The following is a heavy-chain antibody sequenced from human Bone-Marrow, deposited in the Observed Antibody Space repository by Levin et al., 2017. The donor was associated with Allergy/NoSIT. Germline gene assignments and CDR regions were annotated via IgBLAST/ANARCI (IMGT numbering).Heavy chain of an antibody. Sequence: LSLTCAASGFTFSSYAMHWVRQAPGKGLEWVAVISYDGSNKYYADSVKGRFTISRDNSKNTLYLQMNSLRAEDTAVYYCARVRSKATVTPKNYYYYYGMDVWGQGTTVTVSS. CDR1: GFTFSSYA. D-gene: IGHD4-11*01. CDR2: ISYDGSNK. CDR3: ARVRSKATVTPKNYYYYYGMDV. V-gene: IGHV3-30*04. J-gene: IGHJ6*02.